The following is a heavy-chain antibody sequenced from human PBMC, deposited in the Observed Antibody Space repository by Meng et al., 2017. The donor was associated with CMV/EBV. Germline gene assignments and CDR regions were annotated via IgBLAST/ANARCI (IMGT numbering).Heavy chain of an antibody. CDR2: ISAYNGNT. CDR1: GYTFTSYG. CDR3: ARESAGGEYYFDY. D-gene: IGHD3-16*01. J-gene: IGHJ4*02. Sequence: ASVKVSCKASGYTFTSYGISWVRQAPGQGLEWMGWISAYNGNTNYAQKLQGRVTMTTDTSTSTAYVELRSLRSDDTAVYYCARESAGGEYYFDYWGQGTLVTVSS. V-gene: IGHV1-18*01.